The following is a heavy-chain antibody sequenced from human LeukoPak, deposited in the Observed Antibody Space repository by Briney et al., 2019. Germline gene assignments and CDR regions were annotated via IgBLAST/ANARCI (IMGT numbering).Heavy chain of an antibody. Sequence: GGSLRLSCAASGFTFSTYAMHWVRQAPGKGLEWVALISYDGSNKYYADSVKGRFTISRDNSKNTLYLQMNSLRAEDTAVYYCARDPYYYDSSGYFDYWGQGTLVTVSS. V-gene: IGHV3-30-3*01. CDR3: ARDPYYYDSSGYFDY. D-gene: IGHD3-22*01. J-gene: IGHJ4*02. CDR2: ISYDGSNK. CDR1: GFTFSTYA.